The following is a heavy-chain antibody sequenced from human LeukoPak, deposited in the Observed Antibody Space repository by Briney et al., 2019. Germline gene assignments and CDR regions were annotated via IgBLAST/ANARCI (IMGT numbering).Heavy chain of an antibody. D-gene: IGHD6-19*01. CDR3: ARETRSSGWTYFDY. V-gene: IGHV1-2*02. CDR2: INPNSGGT. CDR1: GYTFTGYY. Sequence: GASVKVSCKASGYTFTGYYMHWVRQAPGQGLEWMGWINPNSGGTNYAQKFQGRVTMTRDTSISTAYMELSRLRSDDTAVYYCARETRSSGWTYFDYWGQGTLVTVSS. J-gene: IGHJ4*02.